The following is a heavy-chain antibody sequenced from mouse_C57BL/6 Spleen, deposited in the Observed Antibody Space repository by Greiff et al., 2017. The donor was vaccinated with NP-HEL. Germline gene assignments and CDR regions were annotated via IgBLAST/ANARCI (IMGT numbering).Heavy chain of an antibody. Sequence: VQLQQPGAELVRPGSSVKLSCKASGYTFTSYWMDWVKQRPGQGLERIGNIYPSDSETHYNQKFKDKATLTVDKSSSTAYMQLSSLTSEDSAVYYCARRYYGSSPLDYWGQGTTLTVSS. CDR2: IYPSDSET. CDR1: GYTFTSYW. CDR3: ARRYYGSSPLDY. V-gene: IGHV1-61*01. D-gene: IGHD1-1*01. J-gene: IGHJ2*01.